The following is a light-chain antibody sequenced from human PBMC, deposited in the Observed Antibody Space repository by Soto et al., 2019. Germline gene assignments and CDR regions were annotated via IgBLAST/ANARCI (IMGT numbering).Light chain of an antibody. V-gene: IGKV3-15*01. CDR1: ESVRRN. Sequence: EIVMTQSPATLAVSPGESVTLSCRASESVRRNLAWYQQKPGQAPRLLMSGASMRATNIPARFSGSGSETEFTLTISSLQSEDFAVYYCQQYNSGPVYTFGQGTKLEIK. CDR3: QQYNSGPVYT. CDR2: GAS. J-gene: IGKJ2*01.